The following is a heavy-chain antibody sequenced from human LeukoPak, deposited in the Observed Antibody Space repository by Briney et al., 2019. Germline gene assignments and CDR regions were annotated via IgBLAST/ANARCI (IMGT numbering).Heavy chain of an antibody. V-gene: IGHV4-39*01. CDR2: IYYSGST. CDR1: GGSISSSSYY. Sequence: XSETLSLTCTXSGGSISSSSYYWGWIRQPPGKGLEWIGSIYYSGSTYYNPSLKSRITISVDTSKNQFSLKLSSVTAADTAVYYCARITSGWYSVDYWGQGTLVAVSS. CDR3: ARITSGWYSVDY. D-gene: IGHD6-19*01. J-gene: IGHJ4*02.